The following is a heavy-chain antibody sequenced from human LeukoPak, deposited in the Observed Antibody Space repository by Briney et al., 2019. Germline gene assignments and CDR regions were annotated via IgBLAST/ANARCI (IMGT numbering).Heavy chain of an antibody. J-gene: IGHJ6*03. D-gene: IGHD6-13*01. Sequence: GESLRLSCAASGFSFSNYAMNWVRQAPGKGLEWVSYISGSSAAIYYADSVEGRFTISRDKAKNSLYLQMNSLRAEDAAVYYCARDPSRGYNYYSYMDVWGKGTTVTVSS. V-gene: IGHV3-48*01. CDR3: ARDPSRGYNYYSYMDV. CDR2: ISGSSAAI. CDR1: GFSFSNYA.